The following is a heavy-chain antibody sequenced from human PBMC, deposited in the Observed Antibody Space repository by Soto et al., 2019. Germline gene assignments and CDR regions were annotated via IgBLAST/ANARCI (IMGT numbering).Heavy chain of an antibody. D-gene: IGHD2-2*01. V-gene: IGHV4-34*01. CDR3: ARSRYYYYYMDV. CDR1: GGSYSGYY. CDR2: INHSGST. Sequence: QVQLQQWGAGLLKPSETLSLTCAVYGGSYSGYYWSWIRQPPRKGLEWIGEINHSGSTNYNPSLKSRVTISVDTSKNQFSLKLSSVTAADTAVYYCARSRYYYYYMDVWGKGTTVTVSS. J-gene: IGHJ6*03.